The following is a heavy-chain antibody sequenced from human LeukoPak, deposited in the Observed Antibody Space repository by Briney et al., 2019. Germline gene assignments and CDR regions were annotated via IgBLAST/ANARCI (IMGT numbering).Heavy chain of an antibody. V-gene: IGHV3-13*04. J-gene: IGHJ6*02. CDR1: GFTLNAYV. CDR3: ARDSSGWGLAV. CDR2: IGRAGDT. Sequence: GGSLRLSCAAAGFTLNAYVMHWVRHTTGRGLEWGSYIGRAGDTYYAGSVTGRFTIYRYDAKNTLYLQLNSLGVGDTAVYYCARDSSGWGLAVWGQGTTVTVSS. D-gene: IGHD6-19*01.